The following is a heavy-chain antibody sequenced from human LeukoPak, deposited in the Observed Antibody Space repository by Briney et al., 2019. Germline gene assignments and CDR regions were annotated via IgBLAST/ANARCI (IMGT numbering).Heavy chain of an antibody. CDR1: GYSFTSYW. V-gene: IGHV5-51*01. CDR3: ARYALGGELPYTNWFDP. J-gene: IGHJ5*02. CDR2: IYPGDSDT. Sequence: GESLKISCKGSGYSFTSYWIGWVRQMPGKGLEWMGIIYPGDSDTRYSPSFQGQVTISADKSISTAYLQWSSLKASDTAMYYCARYALGGELPYTNWFDPWGQGTLVTVSS. D-gene: IGHD3-10*01.